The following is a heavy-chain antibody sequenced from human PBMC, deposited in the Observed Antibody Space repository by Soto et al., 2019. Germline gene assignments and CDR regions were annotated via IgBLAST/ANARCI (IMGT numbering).Heavy chain of an antibody. CDR2: MNPNSGNT. J-gene: IGHJ4*02. V-gene: IGHV1-8*01. CDR3: ASSRSAPHYDSRGGPGDY. CDR1: GYTFTSYD. Sequence: QVQLVQSGAEVKKPGASVKVSCKASGYTFTSYDINWVRQATGQGLEWMGWMNPNSGNTGYAQKFQGRVTMTRNTDVRPASMERSSLRSEDTAVYYCASSRSAPHYDSRGGPGDYWGQGTLVTVSS. D-gene: IGHD3-22*01.